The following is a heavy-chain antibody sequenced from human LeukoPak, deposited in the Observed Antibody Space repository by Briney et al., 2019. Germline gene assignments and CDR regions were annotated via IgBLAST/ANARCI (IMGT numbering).Heavy chain of an antibody. Sequence: SETLSLTCTVSGGSISSGSYYWSWIRQPAGKGLEWIGRIYTSGSTNYNPSLKSRVTISVDASKNQFSLKLSSVTAADTAVYYCAGVADSSGYRGDAFDIWGQGTMVTVSS. CDR1: GGSISSGSYY. CDR2: IYTSGST. V-gene: IGHV4-61*02. J-gene: IGHJ3*02. D-gene: IGHD3-22*01. CDR3: AGVADSSGYRGDAFDI.